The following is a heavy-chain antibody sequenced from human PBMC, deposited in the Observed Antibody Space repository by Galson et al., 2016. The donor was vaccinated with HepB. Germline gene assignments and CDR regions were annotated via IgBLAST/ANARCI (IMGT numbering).Heavy chain of an antibody. CDR3: AKDIPPRGHDAFDI. V-gene: IGHV3-23*01. CDR1: GFTFSNAW. CDR2: ISASGGNT. Sequence: SLRLSCAASGFTFSNAWMSWVRQAPGKGLEWVSAISASGGNTYYADSVMGRFTISRDNSKNTLYLQMNSLRAEDTAIYYCAKDIPPRGHDAFDIWGRGTMVTVSS. J-gene: IGHJ3*02. D-gene: IGHD2-21*01.